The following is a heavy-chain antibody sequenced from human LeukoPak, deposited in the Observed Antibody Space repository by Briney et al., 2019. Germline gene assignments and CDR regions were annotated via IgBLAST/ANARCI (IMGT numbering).Heavy chain of an antibody. Sequence: SETLSLTCTVSGGSIRSSYYYWGWIRQPPGKGLEWIGSIYDSGSTYSNPSLKSRVTISVDTSKNQFPLKLNSVTAADTAVYYRARHYGPWGQGTLVTVSS. CDR1: GGSIRSSYYY. CDR2: IYDSGST. CDR3: ARHYGP. V-gene: IGHV4-39*01. J-gene: IGHJ5*02. D-gene: IGHD3-10*01.